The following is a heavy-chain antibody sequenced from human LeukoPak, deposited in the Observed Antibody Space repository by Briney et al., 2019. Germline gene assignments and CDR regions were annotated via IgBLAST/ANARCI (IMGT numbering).Heavy chain of an antibody. Sequence: GGSLRLSCAASGFTFSSYAVSWVRQAPGKGLEWVSAISGSGGSTYYADSVKGRFTISRDNSKNTLYLQMNSLRAEDTAVYYCAKGTLWELPLAPFDYWGQGTLVTVSS. D-gene: IGHD1-26*01. V-gene: IGHV3-23*01. J-gene: IGHJ4*02. CDR2: ISGSGGST. CDR3: AKGTLWELPLAPFDY. CDR1: GFTFSSYA.